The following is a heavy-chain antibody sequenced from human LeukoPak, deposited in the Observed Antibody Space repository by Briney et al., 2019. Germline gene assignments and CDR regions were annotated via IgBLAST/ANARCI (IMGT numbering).Heavy chain of an antibody. CDR3: ARVRGSGNLIDY. D-gene: IGHD3-10*01. CDR2: IKQDGSEK. J-gene: IGHJ4*02. Sequence: GGSLRLSCAASGFTFSSNSMTWVRQTPGKGLEWVANIKQDGSEKYYVDSVKGRFTISRDNAKNSLYLQMNSLRAEDTAVYYCARVRGSGNLIDYWGQGTLVTVSS. V-gene: IGHV3-7*01. CDR1: GFTFSSNS.